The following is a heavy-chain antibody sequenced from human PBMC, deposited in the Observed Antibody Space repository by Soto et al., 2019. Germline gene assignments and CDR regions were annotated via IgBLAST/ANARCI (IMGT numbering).Heavy chain of an antibody. J-gene: IGHJ4*02. CDR2: IYYSGST. CDR3: AREGGIVGATAADY. Sequence: QVQLQESGPGLVKPSQTLSLTCTVSGGSISSGGYYWSWIRQHPGKGLEWIGYIYYSGSTYYNPSLKSRVTISVDPSKNQFSLKLSSVAAADTAVYYCAREGGIVGATAADYWGQGTLVTVSS. D-gene: IGHD1-26*01. V-gene: IGHV4-31*03. CDR1: GGSISSGGYY.